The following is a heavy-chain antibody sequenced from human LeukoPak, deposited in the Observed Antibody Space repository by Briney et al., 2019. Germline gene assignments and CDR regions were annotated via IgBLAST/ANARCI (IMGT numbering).Heavy chain of an antibody. Sequence: ASVKVSCKASGFTFTSSAMQWVRQARGQRLEWIGWIVVGSGNTNYAQKFQERVTITRDMSTSTAYMELSSLRSEDTAVYYCAAGFLGIAAAGTEASVPYYGMDVWGQGTTVTVSS. D-gene: IGHD6-13*01. CDR1: GFTFTSSA. J-gene: IGHJ6*02. V-gene: IGHV1-58*02. CDR3: AAGFLGIAAAGTEASVPYYGMDV. CDR2: IVVGSGNT.